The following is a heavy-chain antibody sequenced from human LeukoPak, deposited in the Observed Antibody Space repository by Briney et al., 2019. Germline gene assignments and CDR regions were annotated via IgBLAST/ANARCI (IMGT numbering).Heavy chain of an antibody. D-gene: IGHD3-22*01. V-gene: IGHV3-23*01. J-gene: IGHJ4*02. CDR1: GITLSNYG. CDR2: ISGSGGRT. Sequence: GGSLRLSCAVSGITLSNYGMSWVRQAPGKGLEWVAGISGSGGRTNYADSVKGRFTISRDNPKNTLYLQMNSLRAEDTAVYFCAKRGVVIRVILVGFHKEACYFDYWGQGTLVTVSS. CDR3: AKRGVVIRVILVGFHKEACYFDY.